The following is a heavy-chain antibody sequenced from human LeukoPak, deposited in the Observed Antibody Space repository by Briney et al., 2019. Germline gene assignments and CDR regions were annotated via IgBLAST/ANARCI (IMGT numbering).Heavy chain of an antibody. V-gene: IGHV3-23*01. J-gene: IGHJ4*02. CDR1: GFTFNNYA. Sequence: PGGSLRLSCAASGFTFNNYAMRWVRQAPGKGLEWVSHISCSGGSTYHADSVKGRFTISRDNSRNTLFLQMNSLRVEDTALYYCAKYPLHWGQGTLVTVSS. CDR2: ISCSGGST. CDR3: AKYPLH.